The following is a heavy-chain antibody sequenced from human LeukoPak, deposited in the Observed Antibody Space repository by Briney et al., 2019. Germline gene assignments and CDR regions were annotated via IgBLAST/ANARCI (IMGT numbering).Heavy chain of an antibody. CDR2: IIPIFGTA. D-gene: IGHD6-19*01. V-gene: IGHV1-69*13. Sequence: ASVKVSCKASGGTFSSYAISWVRQAPGQGLEWMGGIIPIFGTANYAQKFQGRVTITADESTSTAYMELSSLRSEDTAVYYCAKEGHPMYSSGWYGVSNWGQGTLVTVSA. CDR1: GGTFSSYA. J-gene: IGHJ4*02. CDR3: AKEGHPMYSSGWYGVSN.